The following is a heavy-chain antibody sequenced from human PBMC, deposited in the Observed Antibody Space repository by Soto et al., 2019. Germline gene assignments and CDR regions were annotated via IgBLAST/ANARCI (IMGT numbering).Heavy chain of an antibody. J-gene: IGHJ4*02. V-gene: IGHV1-69*01. CDR1: GGTFSSYS. Sequence: QVQLVQSGAEVKKPGSSVKVSCKASGGTFSSYSINWVRQAPGQGLEWMGEIIPIFGTANYAQKLQGRVTITADESTSTAYVEVSSLRSEDTAVYYCARDGGRHSGGIDYWGQGTLVTVYS. CDR3: ARDGGRHSGGIDY. CDR2: IIPIFGTA. D-gene: IGHD1-26*01.